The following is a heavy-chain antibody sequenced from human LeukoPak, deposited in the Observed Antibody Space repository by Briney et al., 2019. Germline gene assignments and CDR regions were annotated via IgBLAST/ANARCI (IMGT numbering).Heavy chain of an antibody. CDR3: ARHIGHKNSGYDY. V-gene: IGHV3-11*01. CDR2: ISSSGRTI. CDR1: GFTFSDYY. Sequence: GGSLRLSCVASGFTFSDYYMSWIRQAPGKGLEWGSYISSSGRTINYADSVKGRFTISRDNAKNSLYLQMNSLRAEDTAVYYCARHIGHKNSGYDYWGQGTMVTVSS. D-gene: IGHD5-12*01. J-gene: IGHJ4*02.